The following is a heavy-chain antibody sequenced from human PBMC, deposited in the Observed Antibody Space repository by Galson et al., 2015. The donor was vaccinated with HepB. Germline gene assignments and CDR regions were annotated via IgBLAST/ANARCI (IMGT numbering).Heavy chain of an antibody. Sequence: SLRLSCAASGFTFSNAWMNWVRQAPGKGLEWVGRIKSKTDGGTTDYAAPVKGRFTISRDDSKNTLYLQMNSLKTEDTAVYYCTTAVVIAILDRRRFPFDYWGQGTLVTVSS. V-gene: IGHV3-15*07. CDR2: IKSKTDGGTT. D-gene: IGHD2-21*01. J-gene: IGHJ4*02. CDR1: GFTFSNAW. CDR3: TTAVVIAILDRRRFPFDY.